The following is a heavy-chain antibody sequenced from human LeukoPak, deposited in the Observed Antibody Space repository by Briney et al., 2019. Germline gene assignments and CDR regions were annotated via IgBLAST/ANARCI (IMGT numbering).Heavy chain of an antibody. V-gene: IGHV3-30*18. CDR1: GFTFSSYG. CDR3: AKELRYYYGMDV. J-gene: IGHJ6*02. CDR2: ISYDGSNK. Sequence: GRSLRLSCAASGFTFSSYGMHWVRQAPGKGLEWVAVISYDGSNKYYADSVKGRFTISRDNSKNTLYLQMNSLRAEDTAVYYCAKELRYYYGMDVWDQGTTVTVSS.